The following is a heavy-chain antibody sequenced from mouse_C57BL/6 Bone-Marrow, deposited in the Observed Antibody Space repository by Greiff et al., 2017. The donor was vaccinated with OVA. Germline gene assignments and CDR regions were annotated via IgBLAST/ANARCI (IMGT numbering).Heavy chain of an antibody. J-gene: IGHJ2*01. CDR1: GYAFTNYL. Sequence: QVQLKESGAELVRPGTSVKVSCKASGYAFTNYLIEWVKQRPGQGLEWIGVINPGSGGTNYNEKFKGKATLTAYKSASTAYMQLSSLTSEDSAVYFCANGFDYWGQGTTLTVSS. CDR3: ANGFDY. V-gene: IGHV1-54*01. CDR2: INPGSGGT. D-gene: IGHD1-1*02.